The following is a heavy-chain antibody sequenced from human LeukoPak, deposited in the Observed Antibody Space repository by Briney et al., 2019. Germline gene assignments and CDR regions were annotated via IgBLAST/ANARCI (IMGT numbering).Heavy chain of an antibody. Sequence: SETLSLTCAVSGGSISSGGYSWSWIRQPPGKGLEWIGYIYHSGSTYYNPSLKSRVTISVDRSKNQFSLKLSSVTAADTAVYYCARDSPYCSGGSCYVGYFDYWGQGTLVTVSS. CDR3: ARDSPYCSGGSCYVGYFDY. CDR2: IYHSGST. J-gene: IGHJ4*02. CDR1: GGSISSGGYS. V-gene: IGHV4-30-2*01. D-gene: IGHD2-15*01.